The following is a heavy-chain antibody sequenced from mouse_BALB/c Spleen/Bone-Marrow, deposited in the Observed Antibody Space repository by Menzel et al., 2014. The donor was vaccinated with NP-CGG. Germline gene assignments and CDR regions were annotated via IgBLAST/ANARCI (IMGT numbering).Heavy chain of an antibody. CDR2: IWAGGST. V-gene: IGHV2-9*02. CDR1: EFSLTSYG. J-gene: IGHJ4*01. D-gene: IGHD2-1*01. Sequence: QVQLKQSGPGLVAPSQSLSITCTVSEFSLTSYGVHWVRQPPGKGLEWLGVIWAGGSTNYNSALMSRLSINKDNSKSQVFLKMNSLQTDDTAMYYCARDRGRNFYAMDYWGQGTSVTVSS. CDR3: ARDRGRNFYAMDY.